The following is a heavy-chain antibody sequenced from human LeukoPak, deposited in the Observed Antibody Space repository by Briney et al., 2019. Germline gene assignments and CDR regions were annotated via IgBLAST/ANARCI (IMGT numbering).Heavy chain of an antibody. CDR2: VSYTGFT. V-gene: IGHV4-61*01. J-gene: IGHJ4*02. CDR1: GGSVSSNTYY. D-gene: IGHD3-10*01. CDR3: ATQKWIGTLHY. Sequence: PSETLSLTCPVPGGSVSSNTYYWSWIRQPPGEGLEWIGYVSYTGFTNYNPSLKSRLTISLDTSKNEVSLQLISVTAADTAVYYCATQKWIGTLHYWGQGALVTVSS.